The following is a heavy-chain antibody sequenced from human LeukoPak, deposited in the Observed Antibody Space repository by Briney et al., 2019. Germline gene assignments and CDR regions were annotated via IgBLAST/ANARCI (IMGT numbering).Heavy chain of an antibody. Sequence: SETLSLTCAVYGGSFSGYYWSWIRQPPGKGLEWIGEINHGGSTNYNPSLKSRVTISVDTSKNQFSLKLSSVTAADTAVYYCARRVDLTYYYGSGSTPQFDYWGQGTLVTVSS. D-gene: IGHD3-10*01. CDR1: GGSFSGYY. CDR2: INHGGST. CDR3: ARRVDLTYYYGSGSTPQFDY. J-gene: IGHJ4*02. V-gene: IGHV4-34*01.